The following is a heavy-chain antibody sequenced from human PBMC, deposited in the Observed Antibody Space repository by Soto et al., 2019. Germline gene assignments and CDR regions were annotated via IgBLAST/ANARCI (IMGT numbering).Heavy chain of an antibody. Sequence: SETLSLTCAVYGGSFSGYYWSWIRQPPGKGLEWIGEINHSGSTNYNPSLKSRVTISVDTSKNQFSLKLSSVTAADTAVYYCARSELRYFDWLLYYWDQGTLVTVSS. CDR2: INHSGST. CDR3: ARSELRYFDWLLYY. V-gene: IGHV4-34*01. CDR1: GGSFSGYY. D-gene: IGHD3-9*01. J-gene: IGHJ4*02.